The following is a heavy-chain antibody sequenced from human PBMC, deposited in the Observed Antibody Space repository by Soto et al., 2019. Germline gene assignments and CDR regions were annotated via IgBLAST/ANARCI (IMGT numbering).Heavy chain of an antibody. CDR3: ARRDYGDYANPYDI. V-gene: IGHV4-39*01. D-gene: IGHD4-17*01. CDR2: IYYSGST. Sequence: SETLSLTCTVSGGSISSSRYYWGWIRQPPGKGLEWIGSIYYSGSTYYNPSLKSRVTISVDTSKNQFSLKLSSVTAADTAVYYWARRDYGDYANPYDIWCQGTMVT. J-gene: IGHJ3*02. CDR1: GGSISSSRYY.